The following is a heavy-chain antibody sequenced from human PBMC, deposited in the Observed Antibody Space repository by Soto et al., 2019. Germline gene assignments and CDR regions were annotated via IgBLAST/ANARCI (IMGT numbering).Heavy chain of an antibody. V-gene: IGHV2-5*02. CDR3: AHVEMCSGGSCFGLGAFDI. CDR1: GFSLSTSGVG. J-gene: IGHJ3*02. CDR2: IYWDDDK. Sequence: SGPTLVKPTQTLTLTCTFSGFSLSTSGVGVGWIRQPPGKALEWLALIYWDDDKRYSPSLKSRLTITKDTSKNQVVLTMTNMDPVDTATYYCAHVEMCSGGSCFGLGAFDIWGQGTMVTVSS. D-gene: IGHD2-15*01.